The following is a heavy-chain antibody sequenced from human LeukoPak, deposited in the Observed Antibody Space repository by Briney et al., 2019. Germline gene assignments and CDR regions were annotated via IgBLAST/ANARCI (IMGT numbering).Heavy chain of an antibody. CDR3: AQGTPTGYGTSWFDY. CDR2: ITGSGGNT. CDR1: GFTFSSYA. J-gene: IGHJ4*02. V-gene: IGHV3-23*01. Sequence: PGGSLRLSCAASGFTFSSYAMSWVRQAPGKGLEWVSLITGSGGNTYSADSVKGRFTISRDNSKNTLYLQMSSRRAEDTAIYYCAQGTPTGYGTSWFDYWGQGTLVTVSS. D-gene: IGHD6-13*01.